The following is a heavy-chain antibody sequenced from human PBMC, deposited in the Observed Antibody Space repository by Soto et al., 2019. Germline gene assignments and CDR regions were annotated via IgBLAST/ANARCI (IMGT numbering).Heavy chain of an antibody. D-gene: IGHD6-19*01. V-gene: IGHV5-51*01. CDR3: ARRGSGWSWIY. CDR1: GYTFTTYW. CDR2: VYPFDSDT. Sequence: GESLKISCRGSGYTFTTYWIGWVRQMPGKGLEWMGAVYPFDSDTIYSPSFQGQVTISADKSINTVYLQWRSLKASDTAMYYCARRGSGWSWIYWGQGTLVTVSS. J-gene: IGHJ4*01.